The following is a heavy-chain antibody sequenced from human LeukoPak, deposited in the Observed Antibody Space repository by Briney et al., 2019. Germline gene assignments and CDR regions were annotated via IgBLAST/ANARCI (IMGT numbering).Heavy chain of an antibody. CDR1: GGSFSGYY. V-gene: IGHV4-34*01. Sequence: SETPSLTCAVYGGSFSGYYWSWIRQPPGKGLEWIGEINHSGSTNYNPSLKSRVTISVDTSKNQFSLKLSSVTAADTAVYYCASGNYYYGSGSPPRYWGQGTLVTVSS. CDR3: ASGNYYYGSGSPPRY. D-gene: IGHD3-10*01. CDR2: INHSGST. J-gene: IGHJ4*02.